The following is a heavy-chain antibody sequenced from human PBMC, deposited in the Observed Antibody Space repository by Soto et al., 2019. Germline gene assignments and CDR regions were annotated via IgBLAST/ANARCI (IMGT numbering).Heavy chain of an antibody. D-gene: IGHD2-8*01. CDR1: GGSFSGYY. CDR3: ARGVPNGVYYYMDV. V-gene: IGHV4-34*01. CDR2: INHSGST. Sequence: PSETLSLTCAVYGGSFSGYYWSWIRQPPGKGLEWIGEINHSGSTNYNPSLKSRVTISVDTSKNQFSLKLSSVTAADTAVYYCARGVPNGVYYYMDVWGKGTTVTVSS. J-gene: IGHJ6*03.